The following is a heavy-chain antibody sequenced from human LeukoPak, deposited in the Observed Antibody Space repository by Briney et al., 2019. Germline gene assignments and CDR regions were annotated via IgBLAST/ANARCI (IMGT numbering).Heavy chain of an antibody. Sequence: SETLSLTCTVSGGSISSYYWSWIRQPAGKGLEWIGRIYTSGGTNYNPSLKSRVTMSVATSKNQFSLKLSSVTAADTAVYYCARVNYYYYYMDVWGKGTTVTISS. CDR1: GGSISSYY. J-gene: IGHJ6*03. V-gene: IGHV4-4*07. CDR2: IYTSGGT. CDR3: ARVNYYYYYMDV.